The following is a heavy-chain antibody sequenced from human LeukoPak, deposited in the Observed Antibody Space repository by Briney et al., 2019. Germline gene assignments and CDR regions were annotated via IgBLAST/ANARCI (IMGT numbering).Heavy chain of an antibody. CDR2: ISYDGSNK. V-gene: IGHV3-30-3*01. CDR1: GFTLSSYA. CDR3: AMDIVVVPAAKGVSDY. D-gene: IGHD2-2*03. Sequence: GRSLRLSCAASGFTLSSYAMHWVRQAPGKGLEWVAVISYDGSNKYYADSVKGRFTISRDNSKNTLYLQMNSLRAEDTAVYYCAMDIVVVPAAKGVSDYWGQGTLVTVSS. J-gene: IGHJ4*02.